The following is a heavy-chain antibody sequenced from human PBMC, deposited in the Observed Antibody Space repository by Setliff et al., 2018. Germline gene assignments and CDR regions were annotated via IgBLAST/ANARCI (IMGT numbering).Heavy chain of an antibody. CDR2: INHSGSS. CDR3: ARQIRPGIALTGGLDY. J-gene: IGHJ4*02. V-gene: IGHV4-34*01. Sequence: PSETLSLTCAVYGGSFRGFYWTWIRQPPGKGLGWIGEINHSGSSVYNPSLESRVSISVDTSKNQISLNLNSVTVADTAVYYCARQIRPGIALTGGLDYWGQGALVTVSS. D-gene: IGHD2-8*02. CDR1: GGSFRGFY.